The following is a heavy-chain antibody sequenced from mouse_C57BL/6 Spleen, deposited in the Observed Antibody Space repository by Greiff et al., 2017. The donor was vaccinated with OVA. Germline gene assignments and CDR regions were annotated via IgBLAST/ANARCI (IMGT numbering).Heavy chain of an antibody. D-gene: IGHD2-4*01. CDR1: GFTFSDYG. V-gene: IGHV5-17*01. Sequence: EVNLVESGGGLVKPGGSLKLSCAASGFTFSDYGMHWVRQAPEKGLEWVAYISSGSSTIYYADTVKGRFTISRDNAENTLFLQMTSLRSEDTAMYYCARRGLRRGGYAMDYWGQGTSVTVSS. CDR3: ARRGLRRGGYAMDY. CDR2: ISSGSSTI. J-gene: IGHJ4*01.